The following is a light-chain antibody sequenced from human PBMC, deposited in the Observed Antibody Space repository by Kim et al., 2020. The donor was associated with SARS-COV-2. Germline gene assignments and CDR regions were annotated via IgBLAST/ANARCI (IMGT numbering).Light chain of an antibody. CDR3: QSSDTSNWV. CDR2: EDN. J-gene: IGLJ3*02. V-gene: IGLV6-57*02. CDR1: RGSIPTNY. Sequence: GEAVSIPCTGSRGSIPTNYMYWYQQRPGSAPTTVICEDNLRPSGVPDRFSGSIDSSANSASLTISGLKTEDEDDYYCQSSDTSNWVFGGGTQLTVL.